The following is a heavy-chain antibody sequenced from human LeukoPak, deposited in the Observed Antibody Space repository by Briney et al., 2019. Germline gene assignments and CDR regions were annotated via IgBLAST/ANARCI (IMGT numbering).Heavy chain of an antibody. D-gene: IGHD3-10*01. CDR2: INPNSGGT. J-gene: IGHJ4*02. CDR1: GYTFTGYY. V-gene: IGHV1-2*02. Sequence: ASVKVSCKASGYTFTGYYMHWVRQAPGQGLEWMGWINPNSGGTNYAQKFQGRVTMTRDTSISTAYMELSRLRSDDTAVYYCARDRRITNVRGVIPFDYWGQGTLVTISS. CDR3: ARDRRITNVRGVIPFDY.